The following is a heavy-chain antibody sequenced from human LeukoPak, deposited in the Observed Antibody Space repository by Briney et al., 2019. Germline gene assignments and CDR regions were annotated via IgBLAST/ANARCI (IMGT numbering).Heavy chain of an antibody. CDR2: MNPNSGNT. J-gene: IGHJ3*02. CDR3: ARDKQQLVPGAFDI. CDR1: GYTFTSYD. V-gene: IGHV1-8*01. Sequence: ASVKVSCKTSGYTFTSYDINWVRQATGQGLEWLGFMNPNSGNTGYAQKFQGRVTMTTDTSTSTAYMELRSLRSDDTAVYYCARDKQQLVPGAFDIWGQGTMVTVSS. D-gene: IGHD6-13*01.